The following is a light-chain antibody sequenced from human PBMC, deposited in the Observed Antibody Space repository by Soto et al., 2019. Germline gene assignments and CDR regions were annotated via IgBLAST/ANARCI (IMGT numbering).Light chain of an antibody. J-gene: IGKJ1*01. V-gene: IGKV1-5*03. CDR1: QTISSW. Sequence: DIQMTQSPSTLSGSVGDRVTITCRASQTISSWLAWYQQKPGKAPKLLIYKASTLKSGVPSRFSGSGSGTEFTLTISSLQPHDFATYYCQQYNSYSEAFGKGTKV. CDR3: QQYNSYSEA. CDR2: KAS.